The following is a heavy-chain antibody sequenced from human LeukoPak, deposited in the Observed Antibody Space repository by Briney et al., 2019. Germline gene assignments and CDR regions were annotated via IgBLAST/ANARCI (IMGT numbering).Heavy chain of an antibody. CDR2: IYHSGST. D-gene: IGHD3-22*01. J-gene: IGHJ4*02. CDR1: GGSISSSNW. V-gene: IGHV4-4*02. Sequence: SETLSLTCAVSGGSISSSNWWSWVRQPPGKGLEWIGEIYHSGSTYYNPSLKSRVTISVDTSKNQFSLKLSSVTAADTAVYYCASKTYYYDSSGLDYWGQGTLVTVSS. CDR3: ASKTYYYDSSGLDY.